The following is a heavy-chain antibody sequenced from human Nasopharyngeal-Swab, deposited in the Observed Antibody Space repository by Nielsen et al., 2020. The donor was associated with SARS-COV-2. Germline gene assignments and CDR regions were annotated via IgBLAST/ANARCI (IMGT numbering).Heavy chain of an antibody. V-gene: IGHV4-59*08. CDR3: ARLTSLSGALDY. CDR2: IYYGGST. CDR1: GASITTYY. Sequence: SETLSLTCTVSGASITTYYWNWLRQPPGKGLEWIGYIYYGGSTRYNPSLKSRVTTSLDTSTKQFSLKLASVTAADTAVYYCARLTSLSGALDYWGQGTLVTVSS. J-gene: IGHJ4*02. D-gene: IGHD2-2*01.